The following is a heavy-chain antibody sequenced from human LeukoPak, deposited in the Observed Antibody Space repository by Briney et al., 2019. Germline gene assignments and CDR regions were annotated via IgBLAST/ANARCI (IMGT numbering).Heavy chain of an antibody. J-gene: IGHJ4*02. Sequence: GGSLRLSCTASGFSFSSYAMTWVRQAPGKGLEWVSSMSSGSRYIYYADSVRGRFTISRDNAKNSLHLVMNSLTAEDTAIYYCARDRPTGASRVFVVQWGQGTLVTVSS. CDR3: ARDRPTGASRVFVVQ. V-gene: IGHV3-21*01. CDR1: GFSFSSYA. CDR2: MSSGSRYI. D-gene: IGHD3-3*01.